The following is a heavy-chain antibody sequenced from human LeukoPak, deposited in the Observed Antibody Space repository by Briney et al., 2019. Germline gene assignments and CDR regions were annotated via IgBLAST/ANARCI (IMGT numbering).Heavy chain of an antibody. CDR3: ARPVRYYMDV. CDR1: GGSISSSSYY. J-gene: IGHJ6*03. Sequence: SETLSLTCTVSGGSISSSSYYWGWIRQPPGKGLEWIGEIYHSGSTNYNPSLESRVTISVDKSKNQFSLKLISVTAADTAVYYCARPVRYYMDVWGKGTTVTVSS. V-gene: IGHV4-39*07. CDR2: IYHSGST. D-gene: IGHD3-16*02.